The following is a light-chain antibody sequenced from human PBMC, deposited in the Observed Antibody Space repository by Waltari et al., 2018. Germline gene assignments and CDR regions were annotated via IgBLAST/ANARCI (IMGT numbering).Light chain of an antibody. CDR1: QSVGSS. Sequence: ETVLTQSPATLSLSPGERATLPCRASQSVGSSLAWYQQKPGQAPRLLIYGASIRATGIPDRFSGSGSGTDFTLTINSLEPEDFAVYYCQQYSNWPRTFGQGTKVEIK. J-gene: IGKJ1*01. CDR3: QQYSNWPRT. CDR2: GAS. V-gene: IGKV3-15*01.